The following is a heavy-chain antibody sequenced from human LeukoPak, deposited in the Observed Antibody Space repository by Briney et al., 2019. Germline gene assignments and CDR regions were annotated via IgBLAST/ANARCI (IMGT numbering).Heavy chain of an antibody. V-gene: IGHV3-7*01. CDR1: GSTFSNYW. CDR2: IKQDGSEK. Sequence: PGGSLRLSCAASGSTFSNYWMNWVRQAPGKGLERVANIKQDGSEKYYVDSVKGRFTISRDNAKNSLYLQMNSLRAEDTAVYYCAGGSGWSFDYWGQGSLVTVSS. D-gene: IGHD6-19*01. CDR3: AGGSGWSFDY. J-gene: IGHJ4*02.